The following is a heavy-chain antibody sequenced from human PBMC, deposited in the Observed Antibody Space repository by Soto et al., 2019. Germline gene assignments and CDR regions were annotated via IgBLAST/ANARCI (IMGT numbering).Heavy chain of an antibody. V-gene: IGHV4-31*03. CDR2: IYYSGST. CDR3: ARLGRRTYGTPSCFDP. Sequence: PSETLSLTCTVSGGSISSGGYYWSWIRQHPGKGLEWIGYIYYSGSTYYNPSLKSRLTVSVDKSKNQFSLKLSSVTAADTAVYYCARLGRRTYGTPSCFDPWGQGTLVTVSS. D-gene: IGHD1-1*01. J-gene: IGHJ5*02. CDR1: GGSISSGGYY.